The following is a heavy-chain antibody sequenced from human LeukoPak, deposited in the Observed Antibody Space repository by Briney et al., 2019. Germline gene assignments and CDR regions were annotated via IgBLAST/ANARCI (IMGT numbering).Heavy chain of an antibody. CDR3: ASVRPTYYYDSSGYYPIDY. CDR1: GFTFSSYS. CDR2: ISSSSSYI. J-gene: IGHJ4*02. Sequence: GGSLRLSCAASGFTFSSYSMNWVRQAPGKGLEWVSSISSSSSYIYYADSVKGRFTISRDNAKNSLYLQMNSLRAEDTAVYYCASVRPTYYYDSSGYYPIDYWGQGTLVTVSS. V-gene: IGHV3-21*01. D-gene: IGHD3-22*01.